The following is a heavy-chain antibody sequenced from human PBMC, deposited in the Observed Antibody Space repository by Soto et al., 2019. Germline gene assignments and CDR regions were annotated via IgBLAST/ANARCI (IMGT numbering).Heavy chain of an antibody. CDR1: GYTLTELS. Sequence: ASVKVSCKVSGYTLTELSMHWVRQAPGKGLEWMGGFDPEDGETIYAQKFQGRVTMTKDTSTDTAYMELSSLRSEDTAVYYCAPSPGIAGFDYWGQGTLVTVSS. CDR2: FDPEDGET. V-gene: IGHV1-24*01. CDR3: APSPGIAGFDY. D-gene: IGHD6-13*01. J-gene: IGHJ4*02.